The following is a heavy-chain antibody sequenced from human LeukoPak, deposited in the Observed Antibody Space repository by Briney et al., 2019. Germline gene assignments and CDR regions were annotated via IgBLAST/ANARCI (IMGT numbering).Heavy chain of an antibody. CDR1: GASIRSGDYY. D-gene: IGHD2-15*01. J-gene: IGHJ3*02. CDR3: ARDCSGGSCYGAFDI. Sequence: PSQTLSLTCTVSGASIRSGDYYWSWIRQPPGMGLEWIGYIYYSGSTYYNPSLKSRVTISVDTSENRFSLKLSSVTAADTAVYYCARDCSGGSCYGAFDIWGQGTMVTVSS. V-gene: IGHV4-30-4*01. CDR2: IYYSGST.